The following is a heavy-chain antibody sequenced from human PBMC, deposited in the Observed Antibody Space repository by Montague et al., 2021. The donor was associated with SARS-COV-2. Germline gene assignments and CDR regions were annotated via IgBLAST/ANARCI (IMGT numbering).Heavy chain of an antibody. Sequence: SETLSLTCTVSGDSTSCPNCYWAWIRQAPGKGLDWIGTIYNSGTTYYXPSLKSRLTISIDTSKNQFSLKLTSVTAADTAVYYCARHRNYGDHSLDNWFHPWGQGTLVTVSS. D-gene: IGHD4-17*01. CDR3: ARHRNYGDHSLDNWFHP. CDR1: GDSTSCPNCY. V-gene: IGHV4-39*01. CDR2: IYNSGTT. J-gene: IGHJ5*02.